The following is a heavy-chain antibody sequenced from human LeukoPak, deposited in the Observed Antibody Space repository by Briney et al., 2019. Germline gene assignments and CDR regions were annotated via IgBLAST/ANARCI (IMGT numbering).Heavy chain of an antibody. CDR3: ASQLGGKTFH. D-gene: IGHD1-1*01. CDR2: VHYSGIT. CDR1: GASISSYY. Sequence: SETLSLTCTVSGASISSYYWSWIRQPPGQGLDWIGYVHYSGITHYNPSLQSRVTISLDASKSQFSLKLRSVTAAETAVYYCASQLGGKTFHWGQGTLVTVSS. V-gene: IGHV4-59*03. J-gene: IGHJ4*02.